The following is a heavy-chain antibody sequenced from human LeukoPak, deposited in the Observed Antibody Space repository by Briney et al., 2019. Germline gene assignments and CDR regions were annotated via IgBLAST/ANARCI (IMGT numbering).Heavy chain of an antibody. J-gene: IGHJ5*02. V-gene: IGHV1-2*02. D-gene: IGHD6-6*01. CDR3: WREIAARPQDVWFDP. Sequence: ASVNVSCTASVDILIVYNIHWVRQAPGRGVEWMGWINPNTGDTNFAPHFQGRVTVNRDRPSSTAYMELSILRFGATAVNSLWREIAARPQDVWFDPWGQGTLVSVSS. CDR2: INPNTGDT. CDR1: VDILIVYN.